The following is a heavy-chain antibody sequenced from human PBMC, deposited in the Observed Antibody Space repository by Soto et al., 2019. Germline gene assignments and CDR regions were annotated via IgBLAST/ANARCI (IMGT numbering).Heavy chain of an antibody. CDR2: IYYSGST. CDR3: ARAPPERRYFYYYYSGMDV. J-gene: IGHJ6*02. V-gene: IGHV4-59*01. D-gene: IGHD3-9*01. CDR1: GGSISSYY. Sequence: LSLTCTVSGGSISSYYWSWIRQPPGKGLEWIGYIYYSGSTNYNPSLESRVTISVDTSKNQFYLKLSSVTAADTAVYYCARAPPERRYFYYYYSGMDVWGQGTTVTVSS.